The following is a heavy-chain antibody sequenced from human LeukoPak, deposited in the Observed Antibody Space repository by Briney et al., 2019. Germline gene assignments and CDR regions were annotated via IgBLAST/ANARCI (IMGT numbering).Heavy chain of an antibody. V-gene: IGHV1-2*02. J-gene: IGHJ5*02. CDR1: GYTFTGYY. CDR3: ARDWGREWELHEGNWFDP. Sequence: GASVKVSCKASGYTFTGYYMHWVRQAPGQGLEWMGWINPNSGGTNYAQKFQGRVTMTRDTSISTAYMELSRLRSDDTAVYYCARDWGREWELHEGNWFDPWGQGTLVTVSS. CDR2: INPNSGGT. D-gene: IGHD1-26*01.